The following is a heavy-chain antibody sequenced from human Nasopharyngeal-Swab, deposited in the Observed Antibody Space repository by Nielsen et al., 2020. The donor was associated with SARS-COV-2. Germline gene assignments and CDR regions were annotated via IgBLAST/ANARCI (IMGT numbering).Heavy chain of an antibody. CDR3: AADLARTTGTTN. CDR1: GYTFTGYY. Sequence: ASVKVSCKASGYTFTGYYMHWVRQAPGQGLEWMGRINPNSGGTNYAQKFQGRVTMTRDTSISTAYMELSRLRSDDTVVYYCAADLARTTGTTNWGQGTLVTVSS. V-gene: IGHV1-2*05. J-gene: IGHJ4*02. CDR2: INPNSGGT. D-gene: IGHD1-1*01.